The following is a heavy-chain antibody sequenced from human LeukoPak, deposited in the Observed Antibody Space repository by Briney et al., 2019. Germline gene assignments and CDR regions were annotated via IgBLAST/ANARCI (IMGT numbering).Heavy chain of an antibody. D-gene: IGHD4-23*01. V-gene: IGHV4-31*03. CDR2: IYYSGST. J-gene: IGHJ4*02. CDR3: AREKLIHGGNRNYFDY. Sequence: SETLSLTCTVSGGSISSGGYYWSWIRQHPGKGLEWIGYIYYSGSTYYNPSLKSRVTISVDTSKNQFSLKLSSVTAADTAVYYCAREKLIHGGNRNYFDYWGQGTLVTVSS. CDR1: GGSISSGGYY.